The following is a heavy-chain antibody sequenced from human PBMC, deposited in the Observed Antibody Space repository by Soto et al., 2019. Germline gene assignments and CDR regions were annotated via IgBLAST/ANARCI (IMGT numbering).Heavy chain of an antibody. V-gene: IGHV3-23*01. CDR2: ISGTGGST. CDR1: GFTFNNYA. CDR3: GKGNSKWGTGDAFDI. J-gene: IGHJ3*02. Sequence: GGSLGLSCAASGFTFNNYALNWVRQAPGKGLEWVSSISGTGGSTFYAGSAKGRFTISRDNSKNTLFLQMTSLRAEDTAVYYCGKGNSKWGTGDAFDIWGQGTMVTV. D-gene: IGHD7-27*01.